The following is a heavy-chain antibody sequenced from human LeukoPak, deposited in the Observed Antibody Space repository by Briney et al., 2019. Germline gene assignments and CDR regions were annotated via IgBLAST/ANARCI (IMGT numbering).Heavy chain of an antibody. V-gene: IGHV4-59*08. D-gene: IGHD2-2*01. CDR2: TFYSGST. Sequence: ASEPLSLPCRCSGGSIRSYYWSWIRPPLGKGLEWIGDTFYSGSTSYNPSLESRISISVGTSKKQFSLKLTSVTAADTAVYYCARRRTTGLSGYMDAWGKGTTVTVSS. CDR3: ARRRTTGLSGYMDA. CDR1: GGSIRSYY. J-gene: IGHJ6*03.